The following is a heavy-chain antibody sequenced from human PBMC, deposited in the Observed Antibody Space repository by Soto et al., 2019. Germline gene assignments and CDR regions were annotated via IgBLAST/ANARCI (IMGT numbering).Heavy chain of an antibody. V-gene: IGHV3-30*18. CDR3: AKGDIWGSYRLGSWFDP. CDR2: ISYDGSNK. J-gene: IGHJ5*02. Sequence: GGSLRLSCAASGFTFSSYGMHWVRQAPGKGLEWVAVISYDGSNKYYADSVKGRFTISRDNSKNTLYLQMNSLRAEDTAVYYCAKGDIWGSYRLGSWFDPWGQGTLVTVSS. CDR1: GFTFSSYG. D-gene: IGHD3-16*02.